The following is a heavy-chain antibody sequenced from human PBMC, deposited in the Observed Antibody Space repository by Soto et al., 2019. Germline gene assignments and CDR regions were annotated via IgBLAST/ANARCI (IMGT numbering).Heavy chain of an antibody. V-gene: IGHV4-34*01. D-gene: IGHD3-3*01. CDR3: ARAVGGYDFWSASYYYYYYMDV. Sequence: QVQLQQWGAGLLKPSETLSLTCAVYGGSFSGYYWSWIRQPPGRGLEWIGEINHSGSTNYNPSLTSRVTRSVDTSKNQFSLKLSSVTAADTAVYFCARAVGGYDFWSASYYYYYYMDVWGKGTTVTVSS. CDR1: GGSFSGYY. J-gene: IGHJ6*03. CDR2: INHSGST.